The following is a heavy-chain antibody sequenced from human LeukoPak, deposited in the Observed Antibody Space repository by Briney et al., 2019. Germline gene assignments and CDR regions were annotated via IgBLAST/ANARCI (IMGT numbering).Heavy chain of an antibody. V-gene: IGHV4-4*07. CDR2: IYTSGST. D-gene: IGHD3-3*01. CDR1: GGSISSYY. Sequence: SETLSLTCTVSGGSISSYYWSWIRQPAGKGLEWIERIYTSGSTNYNPSLKSRVTMSVDTSKNQFSLKLSSVTAADTAVYYCARDVGIRFLEWSDAFDIWGQGTMVTVSS. J-gene: IGHJ3*02. CDR3: ARDVGIRFLEWSDAFDI.